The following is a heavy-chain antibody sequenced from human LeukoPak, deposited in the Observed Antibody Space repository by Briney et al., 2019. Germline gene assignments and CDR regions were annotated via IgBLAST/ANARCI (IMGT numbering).Heavy chain of an antibody. V-gene: IGHV6-1*01. CDR2: TYYRSKWYN. CDR1: GDSVSSNSAA. Sequence: SQTLSLTCAISGDSVSSNSAAWNWIRQSPSRGLEWLGRTYYRSKWYNDYAVSVKSRITINPDTSKNQFSLQLNSVTPEDTAVYYCARERYYGSGSYYWYYYYGMDVWGQGTTVTVSS. J-gene: IGHJ6*02. CDR3: ARERYYGSGSYYWYYYYGMDV. D-gene: IGHD3-10*01.